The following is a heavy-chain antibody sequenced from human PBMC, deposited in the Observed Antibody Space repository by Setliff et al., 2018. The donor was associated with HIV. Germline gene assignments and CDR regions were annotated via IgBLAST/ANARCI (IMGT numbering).Heavy chain of an antibody. V-gene: IGHV2-5*01. CDR3: AYSGRQLRGPYFDF. CDR1: GLSLSTSGVG. CDR2: IYWNNNK. Sequence: SGPTLVNPTPTLTLTCTFSGLSLSTSGVGVGWIRQSPGKALEWLAFIYWNNNKHYSTSLKSRLTVTKDTSKNRVVFTMTNMDPVDTATYYCAYSGRQLRGPYFDFWGQGTPVTVSS. J-gene: IGHJ4*02. D-gene: IGHD1-1*01.